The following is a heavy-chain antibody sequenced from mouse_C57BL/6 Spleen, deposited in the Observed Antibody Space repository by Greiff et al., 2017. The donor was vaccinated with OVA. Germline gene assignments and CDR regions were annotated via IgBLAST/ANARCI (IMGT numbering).Heavy chain of an antibody. J-gene: IGHJ2*01. D-gene: IGHD4-1*01. CDR1: GYTFTSYW. CDR2: IDPSDSYT. CDR3: ARRGLSGTYFDY. V-gene: IGHV1-69*01. Sequence: VQLQQPGAELVMPGASVKLSCKASGYTFTSYWMHWVQQRPGQGLEWIGTIDPSDSYTNYNQKFKGRSTLTVDKSSSTAYMQLSSLTSEDSAVYYCARRGLSGTYFDYWGQGTTLTVSS.